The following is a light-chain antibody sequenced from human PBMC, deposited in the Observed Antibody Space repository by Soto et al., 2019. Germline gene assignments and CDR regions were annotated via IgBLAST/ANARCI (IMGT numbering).Light chain of an antibody. CDR1: QAISSN. CDR2: GAS. V-gene: IGKV3-15*01. CDR3: QQRSDWLPIT. J-gene: IGKJ5*01. Sequence: EIVMTQSPATLSVSRGERATLSCRANQAISSNLAWYQQKPGQAPGLLIYGASTRATGIPDRFSGSGSGTDFTLTISSLEPEDFAVYYCQQRSDWLPITLGQGTRLEIK.